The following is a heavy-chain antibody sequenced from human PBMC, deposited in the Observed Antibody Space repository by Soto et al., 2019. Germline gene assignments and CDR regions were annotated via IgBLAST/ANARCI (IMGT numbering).Heavy chain of an antibody. D-gene: IGHD3-10*01. CDR3: TRGPRVRGVTAFAFDY. J-gene: IGHJ4*02. CDR1: GGSFSNYY. V-gene: IGHV4-59*12. CDR2: INYSGST. Sequence: SETLSLTCTVSGGSFSNYYWSWIRQPPGKGLEWIGEINYSGSTNYNPSLKGRITISVDTSKSQFSLNLNSVTAADTAVYYCTRGPRVRGVTAFAFDYWGQGTLVTVSS.